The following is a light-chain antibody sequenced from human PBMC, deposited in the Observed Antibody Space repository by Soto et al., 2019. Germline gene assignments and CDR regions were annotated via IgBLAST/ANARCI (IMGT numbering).Light chain of an antibody. Sequence: EIGLTQSPGTLSLSPGERATLSCSASQSVSSSYLAWYQQKPGQAPRLLIYGASSRATGIPDRCSGSGSGTDFPLTISRLEPEDFAVYYCQQYGSSPTFGQGTKVEIK. CDR1: QSVSSSY. J-gene: IGKJ1*01. V-gene: IGKV3-20*01. CDR2: GAS. CDR3: QQYGSSPT.